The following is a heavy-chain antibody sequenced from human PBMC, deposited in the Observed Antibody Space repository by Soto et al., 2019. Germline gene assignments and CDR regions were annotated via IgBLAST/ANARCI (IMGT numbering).Heavy chain of an antibody. D-gene: IGHD3-16*01. J-gene: IGHJ3*02. CDR3: ASGTHYGTNPDAFDI. CDR1: GGTFSSYT. CDR2: ISAYNGNT. V-gene: IGHV1-18*01. Sequence: GASVKVSCKASGGTFSSYTISWVRQAPGQGLEWMGWISAYNGNTNYAQKLQGRVTMTTDTSTSTAYMELRSLRSDDTAVYYCASGTHYGTNPDAFDIWGQGTMVTVSS.